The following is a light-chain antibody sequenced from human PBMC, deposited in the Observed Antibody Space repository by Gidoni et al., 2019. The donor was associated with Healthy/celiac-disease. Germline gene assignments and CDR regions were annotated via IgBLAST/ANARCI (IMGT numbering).Light chain of an antibody. V-gene: IGLV2-14*01. Sequence: QSALTQPASVSGSPGQPITISCTGTSSYVGGYNYVSWYHQHPGKAPKLMIYDVSNRPSGVSNRFSGSKSGNTASRTISGLQAEDEADYYCSSYTSSSTVVFGGGTKLTVL. CDR3: SSYTSSSTVV. J-gene: IGLJ2*01. CDR2: DVS. CDR1: SSYVGGYNY.